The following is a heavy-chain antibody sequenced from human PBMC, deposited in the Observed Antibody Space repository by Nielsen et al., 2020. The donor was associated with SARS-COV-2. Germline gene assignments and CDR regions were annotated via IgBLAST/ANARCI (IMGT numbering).Heavy chain of an antibody. Sequence: ASVKVSCKASGYTFTSYYMHWVRQAPGQGLEWMGIINPSGGSTSYAQKFQGSVTMTRDTSTSTVYMELSSLRSEDTAVYYCARVVTVLGAGHYFDYWGQGTLVTVSS. CDR2: INPSGGST. V-gene: IGHV1-46*01. D-gene: IGHD3-16*01. CDR1: GYTFTSYY. J-gene: IGHJ4*02. CDR3: ARVVTVLGAGHYFDY.